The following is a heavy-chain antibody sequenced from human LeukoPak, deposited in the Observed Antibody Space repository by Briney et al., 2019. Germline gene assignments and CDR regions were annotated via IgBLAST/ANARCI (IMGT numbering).Heavy chain of an antibody. CDR2: IRYDGSNK. V-gene: IGHV3-30*02. Sequence: GRSLRLSCAASGFTFSNYDIHWVRQAPGKGLEWVAFIRYDGSNKYYADSVKGRFTISRDNSKNTLYLQMNSLRAEDTAVYYCAKDIGSTSCLDYWGQGTLVTVSS. J-gene: IGHJ4*02. D-gene: IGHD2-2*01. CDR3: AKDIGSTSCLDY. CDR1: GFTFSNYD.